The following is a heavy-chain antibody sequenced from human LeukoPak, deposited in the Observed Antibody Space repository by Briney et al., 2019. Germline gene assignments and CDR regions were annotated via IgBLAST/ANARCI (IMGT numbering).Heavy chain of an antibody. V-gene: IGHV4-30-2*01. CDR1: GGSFSGYY. J-gene: IGHJ4*02. CDR2: IYHSGST. D-gene: IGHD2-2*01. Sequence: SETLSLTCAVYGGSFSGYYWSWIRQPPGKGLEWIGYIYHSGSTYYNPSLKSRVTISVDRSKNQFSLKLSSVTAADTAVYYCARSPGDIVVVPAAFDYWGQGTLVTVSS. CDR3: ARSPGDIVVVPAAFDY.